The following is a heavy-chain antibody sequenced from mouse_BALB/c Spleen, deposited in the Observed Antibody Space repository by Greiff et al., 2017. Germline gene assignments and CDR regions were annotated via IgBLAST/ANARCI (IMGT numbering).Heavy chain of an antibody. V-gene: IGHV5-6-5*01. CDR3: ARGDYDEFAY. CDR2: ISSGGST. Sequence: EVMLVESGGGLVKPGGSLKLSCAASGFTFSSYAMSWVRQTPEKRLEWVASISSGGSTYYPDSVKGRFTISRDNAKNNLYLQMSSLKSEDTAMYYCARGDYDEFAYWGQGTLVTVSA. CDR1: GFTFSSYA. J-gene: IGHJ3*01. D-gene: IGHD2-4*01.